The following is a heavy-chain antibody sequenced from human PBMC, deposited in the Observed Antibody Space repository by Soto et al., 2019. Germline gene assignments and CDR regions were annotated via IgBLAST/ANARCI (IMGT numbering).Heavy chain of an antibody. Sequence: PSETLSLTCTVSGGSISSYYWSWIRQPPGKGQEWIGYIYYSGSTNYNPSLKSRVTISVDTSKNQFSLKLSSVTAADTAVYYCARGPSFKPGSNMVRGVPRFDPWGQGTLVTVSS. CDR1: GGSISSYY. V-gene: IGHV4-59*01. CDR3: ARGPSFKPGSNMVRGVPRFDP. CDR2: IYYSGST. D-gene: IGHD3-10*01. J-gene: IGHJ5*02.